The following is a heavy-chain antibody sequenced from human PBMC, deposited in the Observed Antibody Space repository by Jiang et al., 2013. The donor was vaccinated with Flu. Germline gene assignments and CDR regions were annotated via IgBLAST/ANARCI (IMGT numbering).Heavy chain of an antibody. Sequence: SGAEVKKPGASVKVSCKASGYTFTSYAMHWVRQAPGQRLEWMGWINAGNGNTKYSQKFQGRVTITRDTSASTAYMELSSLRSEDTAVYYCARVREITIFGVGTEWDYGMDVWGQGTTVTVSS. CDR2: INAGNGNT. J-gene: IGHJ6*02. CDR1: GYTFTSYA. D-gene: IGHD3-3*01. V-gene: IGHV1-3*01. CDR3: ARVREITIFGVGTEWDYGMDV.